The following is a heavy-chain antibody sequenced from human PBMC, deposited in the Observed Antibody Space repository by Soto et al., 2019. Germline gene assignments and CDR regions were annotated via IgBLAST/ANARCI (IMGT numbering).Heavy chain of an antibody. CDR2: ISYDGSNK. CDR3: ARDWSNYVGSYYGMDV. D-gene: IGHD4-4*01. V-gene: IGHV3-30-3*01. Sequence: QVQLVESGGGVVRPGRSLRLSCAASGFTFSNYAMHWVRQAPGKGLEWVAVISYDGSNKYYADSVKGRFTISRDNSKNTLYLQMNSLRAEDTAVYYCARDWSNYVGSYYGMDVWGQGTTVTVSS. J-gene: IGHJ6*02. CDR1: GFTFSNYA.